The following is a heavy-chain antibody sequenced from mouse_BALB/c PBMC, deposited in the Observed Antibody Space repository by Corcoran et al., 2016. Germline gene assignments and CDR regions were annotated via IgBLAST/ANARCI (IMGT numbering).Heavy chain of an antibody. CDR2: INPYNDGT. D-gene: IGHD1-1*01. V-gene: IGHV1S136*01. CDR1: GYTFTSYV. J-gene: IGHJ1*01. Sequence: EVQLQQSGPELVKPGASVKMSCKASGYTFTSYVMHWVKQKPGQGIEWIGYINPYNDGTKYNEKFKGKATLTSDKSSSTAYMELSSLTSEDSAVYYGARSYYCGSSSDVLGAGTTVTVSS. CDR3: ARSYYCGSSSDV.